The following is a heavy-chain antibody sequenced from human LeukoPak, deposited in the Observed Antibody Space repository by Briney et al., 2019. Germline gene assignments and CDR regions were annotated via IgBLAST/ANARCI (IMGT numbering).Heavy chain of an antibody. CDR3: ARLQYYGDFVDY. Sequence: SETLSLTCTVSGGSISSSKNYWGWIRQPPGKGLEWIGSIYYSGSTYYNPSLKGRVTISVDTSKNQFSLKLSSVTAADTAVYYCARLQYYGDFVDYWGQGTLVTVSS. V-gene: IGHV4-39*01. CDR2: IYYSGST. D-gene: IGHD4-17*01. CDR1: GGSISSSKNY. J-gene: IGHJ4*02.